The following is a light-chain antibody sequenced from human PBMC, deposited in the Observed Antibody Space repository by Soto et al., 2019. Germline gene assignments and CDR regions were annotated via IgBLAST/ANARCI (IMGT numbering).Light chain of an antibody. J-gene: IGKJ4*01. CDR2: DAS. CDR1: QSISSW. Sequence: DIQMTQSPSTLSASVGDRVTITCRASQSISSWLAWYQQKPGKAPKLLIYDASKLESGVPSRFSGSGSGTEFTFTISSLRPDDFETYYCQQYNSHPLTFGGGTKVEIK. V-gene: IGKV1-5*01. CDR3: QQYNSHPLT.